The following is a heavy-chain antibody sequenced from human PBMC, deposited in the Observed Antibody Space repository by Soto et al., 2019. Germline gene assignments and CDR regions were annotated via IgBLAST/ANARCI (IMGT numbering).Heavy chain of an antibody. CDR1: GFTFTRYS. J-gene: IGHJ4*02. CDR2: ISSTTNYI. Sequence: GGSLRLSCAASGFTFTRYSMNWVRQAPGKGLEWVSSISSTTNYIYYADSMKGRFTVSRDNAKNSVYLEMNSLSAEDTAVYYCARESEDPTSNFDYWGQGTLVTVSS. V-gene: IGHV3-21*01. CDR3: ARESEDPTSNFDY.